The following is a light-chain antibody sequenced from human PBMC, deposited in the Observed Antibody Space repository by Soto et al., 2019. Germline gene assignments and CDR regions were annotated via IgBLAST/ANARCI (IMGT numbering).Light chain of an antibody. CDR1: QSISSW. J-gene: IGKJ1*01. CDR2: DAS. CDR3: QQYNSYWT. Sequence: IQLPQSLSTFSASVGDRVSIPCRPSQSISSWLAWYQQKPGKAPKLLIYDASSLESGVPSRFSGSGSGTEFTLTISSLQPDDFAAYYCQQYNSYWTFGQGTEVDI. V-gene: IGKV1-5*01.